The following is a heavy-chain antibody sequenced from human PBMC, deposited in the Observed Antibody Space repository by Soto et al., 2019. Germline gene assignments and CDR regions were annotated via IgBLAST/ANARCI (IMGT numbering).Heavy chain of an antibody. V-gene: IGHV3-23*01. Sequence: GGSLRLSCAASGFTFSSYAMSWVRQAPGKGLEWVSAISGSGGSTYYADSVKGRFTISRDNSKNTLYLQMNSLRAEDTAVYYCARDSMIVVVIHTVYGMDVWGQGTTVTVSS. CDR2: ISGSGGST. CDR3: ARDSMIVVVIHTVYGMDV. J-gene: IGHJ6*02. CDR1: GFTFSSYA. D-gene: IGHD3-22*01.